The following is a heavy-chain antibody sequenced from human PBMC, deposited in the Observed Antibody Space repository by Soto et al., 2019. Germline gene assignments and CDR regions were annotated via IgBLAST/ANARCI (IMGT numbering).Heavy chain of an antibody. D-gene: IGHD3-9*01. J-gene: IGHJ6*02. CDR1: GGTFSSYA. CDR3: ARDFNDILTGSQSSAAYYGMDV. V-gene: IGHV1-69*13. Sequence: SVKVSCKASGGTFSSYAISWVRQAPGQGLEWMGGIIPIFGTANYAQKFQGRVTITADESTSTAYMELSSLRSEDMAVYYCARDFNDILTGSQSSAAYYGMDVWGQGTTVTVSS. CDR2: IIPIFGTA.